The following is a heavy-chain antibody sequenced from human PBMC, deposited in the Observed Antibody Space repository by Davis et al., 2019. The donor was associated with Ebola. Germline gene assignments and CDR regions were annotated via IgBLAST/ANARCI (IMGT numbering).Heavy chain of an antibody. J-gene: IGHJ6*02. CDR1: GFTFSSYS. Sequence: GESLKISCAASGFTFSSYSMNWVRQAPGKGLEWVSYMSSSGSTIYYADSVKGRFTISRDNSKNTLYLQMNSLRAEDTAVYYCAKDRSSGWYVGYYYYGMDVWGQGTTVTVSS. CDR3: AKDRSSGWYVGYYYYGMDV. CDR2: MSSSGSTI. V-gene: IGHV3-48*01. D-gene: IGHD6-19*01.